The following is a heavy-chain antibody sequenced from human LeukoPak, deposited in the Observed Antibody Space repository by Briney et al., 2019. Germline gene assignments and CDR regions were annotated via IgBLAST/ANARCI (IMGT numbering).Heavy chain of an antibody. J-gene: IGHJ6*03. CDR3: ARGPTYIVVVPLWYMDV. Sequence: SETLSLTCTVSGGSISSSSYYWGWIRQPPGKGLEWIGSIYYSGSTYYNPSLKSRVTISVDTSKNQFSLKLSSVTAADTAVYYCARGPTYIVVVPLWYMDVWGKGTTVTVSS. CDR2: IYYSGST. V-gene: IGHV4-39*01. CDR1: GGSISSSSYY. D-gene: IGHD2-2*01.